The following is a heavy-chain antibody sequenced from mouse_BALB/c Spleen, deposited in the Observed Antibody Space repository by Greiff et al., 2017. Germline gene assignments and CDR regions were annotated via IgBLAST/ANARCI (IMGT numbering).Heavy chain of an antibody. CDR1: GFTFSSYA. V-gene: IGHV5-6-5*01. D-gene: IGHD2-3*01. CDR2: ISSGGST. Sequence: EVQLQESGGGLVKPGGSLKLSCAASGFTFSSYAMSWVRQTPEKRLEWVASISSGGSTYYPDSVKGRFTISRDNARNILYLQMSSLRSEDTAMYYCARDNDGYFFAYWGQGTLVTVSA. CDR3: ARDNDGYFFAY. J-gene: IGHJ3*01.